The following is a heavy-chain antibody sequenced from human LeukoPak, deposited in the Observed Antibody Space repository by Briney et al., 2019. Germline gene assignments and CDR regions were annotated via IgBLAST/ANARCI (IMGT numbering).Heavy chain of an antibody. CDR1: GGSISSYY. J-gene: IGHJ5*02. Sequence: PSETLSLTCTVSGGSISSYYWSWIRQPPGKGLEWIGYIYYSGSTNYNPSLKSRVTKSVDTSKNQFSLKLSSVTAADTAVYYCARDFKSGNWFDPWGQGTLVTVSS. D-gene: IGHD6-25*01. V-gene: IGHV4-59*01. CDR2: IYYSGST. CDR3: ARDFKSGNWFDP.